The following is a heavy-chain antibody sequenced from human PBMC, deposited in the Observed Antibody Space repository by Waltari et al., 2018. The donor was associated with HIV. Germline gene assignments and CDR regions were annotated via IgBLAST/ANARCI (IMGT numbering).Heavy chain of an antibody. J-gene: IGHJ5*02. CDR3: AGGVATILRVRRINWFDP. CDR1: GGSISSSSYY. CDR2: IYYSGST. Sequence: QLQLQESGPGLVKPSETLSLTCTVSGGSISSSSYYWGWIRQPPGKGLEWIGSIYYSGSTYYNPSLKSRVTISVDTSKNQFSLKLSSVTAADTAVYYCAGGVATILRVRRINWFDPWGQGTLVTVSS. V-gene: IGHV4-39*01. D-gene: IGHD5-12*01.